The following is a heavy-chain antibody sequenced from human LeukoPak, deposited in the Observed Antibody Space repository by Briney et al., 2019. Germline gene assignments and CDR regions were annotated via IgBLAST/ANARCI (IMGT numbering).Heavy chain of an antibody. CDR1: GFTFSRYS. D-gene: IGHD3-10*01. J-gene: IGHJ3*02. CDR3: ARMRLLWFGELIEDAFDI. V-gene: IGHV3-21*01. CDR2: ISSGSSFM. Sequence: GGSLRLSCAASGFTFSRYSMNWVRQAPGKGLEWVSSISSGSSFMYYADSVKGRFTISRDNAKNSLYLQMNSLRAEDTAVYYCARMRLLWFGELIEDAFDIWGQGTMVTVSS.